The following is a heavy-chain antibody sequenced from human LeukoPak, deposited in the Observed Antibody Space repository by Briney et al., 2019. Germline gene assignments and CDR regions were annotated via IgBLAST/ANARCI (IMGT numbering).Heavy chain of an antibody. D-gene: IGHD3-22*01. CDR2: ISGSVGGT. V-gene: IGHV3-23*01. Sequence: PGGSLRLSCAASGFTFSSYAMSSVRQAPGEGQEWVSAISGSVGGTYYADSVKGRFTISRDNSKNTLYLQMNSMRAEDTAVYYCAKDYYDSSGQKGSYYFDYWGQGTLVTVSS. CDR3: AKDYYDSSGQKGSYYFDY. CDR1: GFTFSSYA. J-gene: IGHJ4*02.